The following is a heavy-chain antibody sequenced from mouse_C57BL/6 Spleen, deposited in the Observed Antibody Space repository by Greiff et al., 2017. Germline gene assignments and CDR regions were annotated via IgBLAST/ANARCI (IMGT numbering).Heavy chain of an antibody. CDR3: ARDYASSHASFSY. CDR2: INPSSGYT. CDR1: GYTFTSYT. Sequence: VQLQQSGAELARPGASVKMSCKASGYTFTSYTMNWVKQRPGQGLEWIGYINPSSGYTKYNQKFKDKATLTADKSSSTAYMQLSSLTSEDSSVYSSARDYASSHASFSYCGHGTLVTVSA. D-gene: IGHD1-1*01. J-gene: IGHJ3*01. V-gene: IGHV1-4*01.